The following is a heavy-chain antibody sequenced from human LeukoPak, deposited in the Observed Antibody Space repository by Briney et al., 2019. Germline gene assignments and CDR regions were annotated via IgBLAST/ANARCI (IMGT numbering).Heavy chain of an antibody. V-gene: IGHV3-30*04. J-gene: IGHJ1*01. CDR1: GFTFSTFP. D-gene: IGHD3-10*01. Sequence: PGGSLRLSCAASGFTFSTFPMHWVRQAPGKGLEWVAVIAFDGNDKFYADSVKGRFTISRDNSKNTLYLQMHSLRGEDTAVYYCARDLQSTGGDSVGVGYFQHWGQGTLVTVSS. CDR2: IAFDGNDK. CDR3: ARDLQSTGGDSVGVGYFQH.